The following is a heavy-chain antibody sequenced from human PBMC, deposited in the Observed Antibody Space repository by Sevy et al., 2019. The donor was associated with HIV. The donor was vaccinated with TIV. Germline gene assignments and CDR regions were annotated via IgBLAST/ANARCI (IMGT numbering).Heavy chain of an antibody. J-gene: IGHJ4*02. CDR1: GFTFSTYA. Sequence: GGSLRLSCAASGFTFSTYAMHWVRQAPGKGLEWVAVISYDGSNKYYADSVKGRFTIYRDNSKSTLYLQMNSLRAEDTAVYYCARGGDYYGSGSSQYYFDYWGQGTLVTVSS. D-gene: IGHD3-10*01. CDR2: ISYDGSNK. V-gene: IGHV3-30-3*01. CDR3: ARGGDYYGSGSSQYYFDY.